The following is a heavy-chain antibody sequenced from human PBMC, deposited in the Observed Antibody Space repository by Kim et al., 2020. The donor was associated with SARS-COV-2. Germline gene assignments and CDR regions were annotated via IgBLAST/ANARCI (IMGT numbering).Heavy chain of an antibody. Sequence: SETLSLTCTVSGGSISSGSYYWSWIRQPAGKGLEWIGRIYTSGSTNYNPSLKSRVTISVDTSKNQFSLKLSSVTAADTAVYYCAREYQYYDILTGYQTLYAFDIWGQGTMVTVSS. CDR2: IYTSGST. D-gene: IGHD3-9*01. J-gene: IGHJ3*02. V-gene: IGHV4-61*02. CDR3: AREYQYYDILTGYQTLYAFDI. CDR1: GGSISSGSYY.